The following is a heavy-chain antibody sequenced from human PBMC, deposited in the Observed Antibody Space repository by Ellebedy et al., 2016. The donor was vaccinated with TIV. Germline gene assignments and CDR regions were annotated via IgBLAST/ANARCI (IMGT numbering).Heavy chain of an antibody. J-gene: IGHJ4*02. V-gene: IGHV3-23*01. CDR3: ARDIRGVNPFDY. Sequence: ESLKISXAASGFTFSSYAMSWVRQAPGKGLEWVSAISGSGGSTYYADSVKGRFTISRHNSKNTLYLQMNSLRAEDTAVYYCARDIRGVNPFDYWGQGTLVTVSS. CDR1: GFTFSSYA. D-gene: IGHD3-10*01. CDR2: ISGSGGST.